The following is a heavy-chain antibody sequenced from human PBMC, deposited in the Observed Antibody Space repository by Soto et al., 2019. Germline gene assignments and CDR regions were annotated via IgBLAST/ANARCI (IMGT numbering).Heavy chain of an antibody. Sequence: ASVKVSCKASGYTFTGYYMHLVRQAPGQGLEWMGWINPNSGGTNYAQKFQGWVTMTRDTSISTAYMELSRLRSDDTAVYYCARGPHPYYDSSALGPVDEGTYYYYGMDVWGQGTTVTVSS. D-gene: IGHD3-22*01. J-gene: IGHJ6*02. CDR2: INPNSGGT. V-gene: IGHV1-2*04. CDR1: GYTFTGYY. CDR3: ARGPHPYYDSSALGPVDEGTYYYYGMDV.